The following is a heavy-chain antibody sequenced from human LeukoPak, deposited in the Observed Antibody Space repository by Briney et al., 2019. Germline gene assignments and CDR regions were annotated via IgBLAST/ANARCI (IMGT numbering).Heavy chain of an antibody. Sequence: GGSLRLSCAASGFTFSSYWMSWVRQAPGKGLEWVANIREDGSEKYYVGSVRGRFTISRDNAKNSVYLEMNSLRAEDTAVYYCARDPGAKYYYGSGSPIGGDDYWGQGTLVTVSS. D-gene: IGHD3-10*01. CDR2: IREDGSEK. CDR1: GFTFSSYW. CDR3: ARDPGAKYYYGSGSPIGGDDY. J-gene: IGHJ4*02. V-gene: IGHV3-7*01.